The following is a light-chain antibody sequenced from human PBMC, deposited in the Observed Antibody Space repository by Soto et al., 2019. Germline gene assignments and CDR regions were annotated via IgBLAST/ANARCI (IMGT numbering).Light chain of an antibody. J-gene: IGLJ1*01. Sequence: QSVLTQPPSVSAAPGQKVTISCSGSSSNTGNNYVSWYQQLPGTAPKLLIYENDKRPSGIPDRFSGSKSGTSATLGITGLQTGDEADYYCATCDSSLSAGLFGTGTKVTVL. CDR1: SSNTGNNY. CDR3: ATCDSSLSAGL. V-gene: IGLV1-51*02. CDR2: END.